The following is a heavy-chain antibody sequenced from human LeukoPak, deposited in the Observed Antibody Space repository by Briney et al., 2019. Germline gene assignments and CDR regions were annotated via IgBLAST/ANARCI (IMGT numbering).Heavy chain of an antibody. CDR2: ISSSSSYI. J-gene: IGHJ4*02. CDR3: ASSRWLVPEIDY. Sequence: GGSLRLSCAASGFTFSSYEMNWVRQAPGKGLEWVSYISSSSSYIYYADSVKGRFTISRDNAKNSLYLQMNSLRAEDTAVYYCASSRWLVPEIDYWGQGTLVTVSS. D-gene: IGHD5-12*01. CDR1: GFTFSSYE. V-gene: IGHV3-21*05.